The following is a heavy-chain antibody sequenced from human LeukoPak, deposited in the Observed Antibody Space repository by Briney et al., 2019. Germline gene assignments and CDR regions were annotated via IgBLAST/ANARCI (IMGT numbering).Heavy chain of an antibody. J-gene: IGHJ6*02. D-gene: IGHD3-10*01. Sequence: GGSLRLSCAASGFTLSSNYMSWVRQAPGKGLEWVSVIYSGGSTSYADSVKGRFTISRDNSKKTLYLHMHSLRAEDTAVYYCAREAELYSGSGSYYNVNYYGMDVWGQGTTVTVSS. CDR2: IYSGGST. CDR1: GFTLSSNY. V-gene: IGHV3-53*01. CDR3: AREAELYSGSGSYYNVNYYGMDV.